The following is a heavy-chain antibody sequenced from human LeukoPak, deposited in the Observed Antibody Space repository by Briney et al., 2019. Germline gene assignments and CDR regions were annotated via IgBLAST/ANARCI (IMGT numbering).Heavy chain of an antibody. J-gene: IGHJ3*02. CDR3: ARETAGVQGAFDI. CDR1: GYTFTGYY. V-gene: IGHV1-2*04. Sequence: ASVKVSCKAPGYTFTGYYMHWVRQAPGQGLEWMGWINPNSGGTNYAQKFQGWVTMTRDTSISTAYMELSRLRSDDTAVYYCARETAGVQGAFDIWGQGTMVTVSS. CDR2: INPNSGGT. D-gene: IGHD6-13*01.